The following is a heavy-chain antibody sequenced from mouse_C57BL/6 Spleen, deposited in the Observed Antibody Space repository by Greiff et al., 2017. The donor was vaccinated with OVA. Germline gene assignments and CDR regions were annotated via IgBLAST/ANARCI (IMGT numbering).Heavy chain of an antibody. CDR2: IDPSDSYT. V-gene: IGHV1-69*01. CDR3: ASSFSLYFDD. CDR1: GYTFTSYW. Sequence: VQLQQSGAELVMPGASVKLSCKASGYTFTSYWMHWVKQRPGQGLEWIGEIDPSDSYTNYNQKFKGKSTLTVDKSSSTAYMQLSSLTSEDSAVYYCASSFSLYFDDWGQGTTLTVSS. J-gene: IGHJ2*01.